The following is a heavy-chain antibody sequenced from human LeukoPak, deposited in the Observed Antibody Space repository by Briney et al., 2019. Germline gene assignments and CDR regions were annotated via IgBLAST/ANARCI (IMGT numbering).Heavy chain of an antibody. Sequence: GSLRLSCAASGFTFSDYSTNWVRQAPGKGLVWVSVIDISSTYIYYADSVKGRFTISRDNAKNSLYLQMNSLRAEDTAVYYCARVAPKYDTVTNRSIETFDYWGQGTLVTVSS. V-gene: IGHV3-21*01. CDR3: ARVAPKYDTVTNRSIETFDY. CDR2: IDISSTYI. CDR1: GFTFSDYS. D-gene: IGHD4-17*01. J-gene: IGHJ4*02.